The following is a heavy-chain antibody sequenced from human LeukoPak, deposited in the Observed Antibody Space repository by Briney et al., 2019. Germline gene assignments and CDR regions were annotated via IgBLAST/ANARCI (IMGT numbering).Heavy chain of an antibody. CDR3: ARLDYGGNPIDY. Sequence: SETLSLTCAVYGGSFSGYYWSWIRQPPGKGLEWIGYIYYSGSTNYNPSLKSRVTISVDTSKNQFSLKLSSVTAADTAVYYCARLDYGGNPIDYWGQGTLVTVSS. V-gene: IGHV4-59*01. CDR2: IYYSGST. J-gene: IGHJ4*02. D-gene: IGHD4-23*01. CDR1: GGSFSGYY.